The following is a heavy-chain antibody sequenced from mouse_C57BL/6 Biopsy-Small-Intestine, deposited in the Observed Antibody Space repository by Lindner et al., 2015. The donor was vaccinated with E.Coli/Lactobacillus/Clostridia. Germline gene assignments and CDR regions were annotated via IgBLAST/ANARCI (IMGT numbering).Heavy chain of an antibody. CDR1: GYAFSRNW. V-gene: IGHV1-80*01. CDR3: AREDRQFFDY. CDR2: IYPGDGDT. J-gene: IGHJ2*01. D-gene: IGHD3-2*01. Sequence: VQLQESGAELVKPGASVKISCKVSGYAFSRNWMNWVKQRPGKGLEWIGQIYPGDGDTNFNGKFKGKATLTADKSSSTAYMQLSSLTSEDAAVYFCAREDRQFFDYWGQGTTLTVSS.